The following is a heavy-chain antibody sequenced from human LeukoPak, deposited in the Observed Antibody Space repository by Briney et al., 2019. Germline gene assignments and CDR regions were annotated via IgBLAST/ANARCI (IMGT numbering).Heavy chain of an antibody. CDR3: ARDSLPAATNYYYYYYMDV. D-gene: IGHD2-2*01. V-gene: IGHV3-23*01. Sequence: GGSLRLSCAASGFTFSSYAMSWVRQAPGKGLEWVSAISGSGGSTYYADSVKGRFTISRDNAKNSLYLQMNSLRAEDTAVYYCARDSLPAATNYYYYYYMDVWGKGTTVTVSS. CDR2: ISGSGGST. J-gene: IGHJ6*03. CDR1: GFTFSSYA.